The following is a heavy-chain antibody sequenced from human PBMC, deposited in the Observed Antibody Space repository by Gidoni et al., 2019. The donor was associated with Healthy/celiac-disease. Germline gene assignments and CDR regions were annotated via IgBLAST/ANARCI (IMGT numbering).Heavy chain of an antibody. CDR1: GYTFTSYY. CDR3: AGGRDGYNFNYYYYMDV. J-gene: IGHJ6*03. Sequence: QVQLVQSGAEVKKPGASVKVSCKASGYTFTSYYMHCVRQAPGQGLEWMGIINPSGGSTSYAQKFQGRVIMTRDTSTSTVYMELSSLRSEDTAVYYCAGGRDGYNFNYYYYMDVWGKGTTVTVSS. D-gene: IGHD5-12*01. V-gene: IGHV1-46*01. CDR2: INPSGGST.